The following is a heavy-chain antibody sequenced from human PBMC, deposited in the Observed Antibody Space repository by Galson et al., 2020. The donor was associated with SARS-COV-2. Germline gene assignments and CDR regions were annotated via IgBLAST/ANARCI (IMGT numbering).Heavy chain of an antibody. CDR2: ISYDGSNK. CDR3: AKDPVPYGDYEYGMDV. CDR1: GFTFSSYG. J-gene: IGHJ6*02. V-gene: IGHV3-30*18. Sequence: GGSLRLSCAASGFTFSSYGMHWVRQAPGKGLEWVAVISYDGSNKYYADSVKGRFTISRDNSKNTLYLQMNSLRAEDTAVYYCAKDPVPYGDYEYGMDVWGQGTKVTVSS. D-gene: IGHD4-17*01.